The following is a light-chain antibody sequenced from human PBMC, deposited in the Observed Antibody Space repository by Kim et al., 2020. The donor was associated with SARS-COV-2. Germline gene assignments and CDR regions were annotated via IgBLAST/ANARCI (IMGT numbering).Light chain of an antibody. CDR1: QRIGTW. V-gene: IGKV1-5*03. Sequence: DIQMTQSPSTLSVSVGDRVTITCRASQRIGTWLAWYQQKPGKAPRLLIYEASNLYSGVPSRFSGSGSGTEFTLTISSLQTDDFATYYCQQYNRSPGLTFGGGTKVDIK. CDR2: EAS. CDR3: QQYNRSPGLT. J-gene: IGKJ4*01.